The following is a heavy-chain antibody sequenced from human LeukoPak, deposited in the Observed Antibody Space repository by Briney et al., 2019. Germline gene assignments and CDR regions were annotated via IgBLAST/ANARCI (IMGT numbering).Heavy chain of an antibody. CDR1: GFTFTRYA. V-gene: IGHV3-23*01. D-gene: IGHD5-24*01. J-gene: IGHJ6*02. CDR2: INVHNGRA. Sequence: PGGSLRLSCAASGFTFTRYAMSWVSQAPGRGLEWVASINVHNGRAYYVESVKGRFTISRDDFENTVFLHMNSLRAEDTAIYYCAKKGESLDYYAMDVWGQGTTVTVSS. CDR3: AKKGESLDYYAMDV.